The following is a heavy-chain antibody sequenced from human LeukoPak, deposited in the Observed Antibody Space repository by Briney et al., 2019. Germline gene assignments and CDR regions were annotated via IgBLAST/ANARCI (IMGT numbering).Heavy chain of an antibody. J-gene: IGHJ4*02. V-gene: IGHV1-18*01. CDR1: GYTFTSYG. D-gene: IGHD3-22*01. CDR3: AREMDYDSSGPFDY. Sequence: ASVKVSCKASGYTFTSYGISWVRQAPGQGLEWMGWISAYNGNTNYAQKLQGRVTMTTDTSTSTAYMELRSLRSDDTAVYYCAREMDYDSSGPFDYWGQGTLVTVSS. CDR2: ISAYNGNT.